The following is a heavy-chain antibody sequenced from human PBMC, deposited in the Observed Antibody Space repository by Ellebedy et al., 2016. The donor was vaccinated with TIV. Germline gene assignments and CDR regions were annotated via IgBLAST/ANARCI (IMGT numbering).Heavy chain of an antibody. CDR1: GFTFSSYS. D-gene: IGHD6-19*01. CDR3: TRGGSSSSGWYTLDY. J-gene: IGHJ4*02. V-gene: IGHV3-21*01. CDR2: ISSSSSYI. Sequence: GESLKISCAASGFTFSSYSMNWVRQAPGKGLEWVSSISSSSSYIYYADSVKGRFTISRDNAKNSLYLQMDSLRGEDTAMYYCTRGGSSSSGWYTLDYWGQGTLVTVSS.